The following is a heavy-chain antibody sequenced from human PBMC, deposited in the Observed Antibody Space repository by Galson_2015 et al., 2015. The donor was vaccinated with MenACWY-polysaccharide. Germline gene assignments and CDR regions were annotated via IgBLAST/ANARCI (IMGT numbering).Heavy chain of an antibody. CDR1: GFSLSSFW. Sequence: SLRLSCAASGFSLSSFWMSWVRQAPGKGLEWVANIKQDGSEKYYVDSVKGRFTISRDNAKNPLYLQMNSLRAEDTAVYYCARGEAAAGNVFDIWGQGTMVTVSS. D-gene: IGHD6-13*01. CDR2: IKQDGSEK. CDR3: ARGEAAAGNVFDI. V-gene: IGHV3-7*05. J-gene: IGHJ3*02.